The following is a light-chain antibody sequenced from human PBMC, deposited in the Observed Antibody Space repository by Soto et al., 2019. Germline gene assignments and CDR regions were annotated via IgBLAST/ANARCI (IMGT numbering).Light chain of an antibody. V-gene: IGKV3-15*01. Sequence: EVVMTQSPATLSVSLGERVTLSCRASQTVHSNLAWYQQRPGQAPSLLISYASTRATGIPARFSGSGSGTEFTLTISSLQSEDSGVYYCQHYSNWPPTFGPGTKVEIK. CDR2: YAS. J-gene: IGKJ3*01. CDR3: QHYSNWPPT. CDR1: QTVHSN.